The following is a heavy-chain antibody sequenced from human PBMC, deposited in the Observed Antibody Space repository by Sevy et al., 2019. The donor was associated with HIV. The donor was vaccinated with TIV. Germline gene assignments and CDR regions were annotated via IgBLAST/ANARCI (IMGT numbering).Heavy chain of an antibody. CDR2: IKSKTNGGTT. CDR1: GFTFSNAW. Sequence: GGSLRLSCAASGFTFSNAWMSWVRQAPGKGLEWVGRIKSKTNGGTTDYAEHVKGKFTNSTEDSKNTLYLQMNSLKTDDTAIACCTSDSKSRGLSALLDYWGQGTLVTVSS. D-gene: IGHD3-10*01. CDR3: TSDSKSRGLSALLDY. V-gene: IGHV3-15*01. J-gene: IGHJ4*02.